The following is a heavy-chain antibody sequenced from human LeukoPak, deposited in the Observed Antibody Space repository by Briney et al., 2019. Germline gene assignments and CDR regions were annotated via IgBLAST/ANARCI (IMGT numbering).Heavy chain of an antibody. CDR2: ISGRGGTT. CDR1: GFTFSNYA. D-gene: IGHD5-24*01. V-gene: IGHV3-23*01. J-gene: IGHJ4*02. CDR3: ASRQMDYFDY. Sequence: PGGSLRLSCAASGFTFSNYAMSWVRQAPGKGLEWVSGISGRGGTTDYADSVKGRFTISRDSSKNTLYLQMNSLRAEDTAVYYCASRQMDYFDYWGQGTLVTVSS.